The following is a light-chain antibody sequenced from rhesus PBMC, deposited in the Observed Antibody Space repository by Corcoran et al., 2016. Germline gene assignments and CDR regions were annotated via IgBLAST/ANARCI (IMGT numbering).Light chain of an antibody. CDR1: ENVNNY. Sequence: MTQSPSSLSASVGDRVTITCRASENVNNYLHWYQQKPGKAPKLLIYKASTLESGVPSRFSGSGSGTDFTLTISSLQPEDFASYYCQHSYGTPFTFGPGTKLAIK. J-gene: IGKJ3*01. V-gene: IGKV1-74*01. CDR3: QHSYGTPFT. CDR2: KAS.